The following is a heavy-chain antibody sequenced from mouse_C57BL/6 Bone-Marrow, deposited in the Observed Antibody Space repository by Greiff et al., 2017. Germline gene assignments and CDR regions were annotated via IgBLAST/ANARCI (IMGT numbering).Heavy chain of an antibody. CDR2: IYPGDGST. D-gene: IGHD2-5*01. Sequence: QVHVKQSGPELVKPGASVKLSCKASGYTFTSYAINWVKQRPGQGLEWIGWIYPGDGSTKYNEKFKGKATLTVDTSSSTAYMELHRLTSEDSAVYFCARLEYGVSNGGGYFDVWGIGTMVTVSA. CDR3: ARLEYGVSNGGGYFDV. V-gene: IGHV1-85*01. J-gene: IGHJ1*03. CDR1: GYTFTSYA.